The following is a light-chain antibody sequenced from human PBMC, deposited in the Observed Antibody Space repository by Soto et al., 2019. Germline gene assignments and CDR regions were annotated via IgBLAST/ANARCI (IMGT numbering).Light chain of an antibody. V-gene: IGKV3-11*01. CDR1: QSISHY. CDR2: GAS. Sequence: DIVLTQSQTTLSLSPGERSTLSCMASQSISHYLAWYQQKPGQAPRLLISGASSRATGIPDRFSGSGSATDFTLTISSLEPEDFTLYYCQLSAWLPITFSHVGRLET. CDR3: QLSAWLPIT. J-gene: IGKJ5*01.